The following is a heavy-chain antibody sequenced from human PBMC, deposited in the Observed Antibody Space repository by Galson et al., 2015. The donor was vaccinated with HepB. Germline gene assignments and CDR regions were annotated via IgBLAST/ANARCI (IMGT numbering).Heavy chain of an antibody. CDR2: INSDASST. Sequence: SLRLSCAASGFTISTYWMHWVRQAQGKGLVWVSRINSDASSTDYADSVRGRFTISRDNAKNTLYLQMNSLRVEDTAVYYCARDRNLYYYNSGGFLSWGRGTLVTVSS. V-gene: IGHV3-74*01. J-gene: IGHJ4*02. D-gene: IGHD3-22*01. CDR3: ARDRNLYYYNSGGFLS. CDR1: GFTISTYW.